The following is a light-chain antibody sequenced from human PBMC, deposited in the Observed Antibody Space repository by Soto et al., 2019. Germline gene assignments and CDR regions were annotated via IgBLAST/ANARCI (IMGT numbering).Light chain of an antibody. V-gene: IGLV2-23*01. CDR2: EGS. CDR1: SSDVGSYNL. CDR3: CSYAGSSTLGV. J-gene: IGLJ1*01. Sequence: QAALTQPASVCGSPGQSITISCTGTSSDVGSYNLVSWYQQHPGKAPKLMIYEGSKRPSGVSNRFSGSKSGNTASLTISGLQAEDEADYYCCSYAGSSTLGVFGTGTKVTVL.